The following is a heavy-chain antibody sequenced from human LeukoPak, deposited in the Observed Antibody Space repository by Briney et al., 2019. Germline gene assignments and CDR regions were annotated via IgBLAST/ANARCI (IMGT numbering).Heavy chain of an antibody. Sequence: SETLSLTCAVYGGSFSDYYWSWIRQPPGKGLEWIGEINHFGSTNYNPSLKSRVTISVDTSKNQFSLKLSSVTAADTAVYYCAREMYTSSWCFDPWGQGTLVTVSS. J-gene: IGHJ5*02. CDR2: INHFGST. CDR1: GGSFSDYY. V-gene: IGHV4-34*01. D-gene: IGHD6-13*01. CDR3: AREMYTSSWCFDP.